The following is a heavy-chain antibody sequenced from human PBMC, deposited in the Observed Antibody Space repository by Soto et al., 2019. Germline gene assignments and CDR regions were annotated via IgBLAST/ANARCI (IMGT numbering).Heavy chain of an antibody. CDR3: ARESEDLTSNFDY. Sequence: PGGSLRLSCAASGFTFTRYSMNWVRQAPGKGLEWVSSISSTTNYIYYADSMKGRFTVSRDNAKNSVYLEMNSLSAEDTAVYYCARESEDLTSNFDYWSQGTLVTV. CDR1: GFTFTRYS. V-gene: IGHV3-21*01. CDR2: ISSTTNYI. J-gene: IGHJ4*02.